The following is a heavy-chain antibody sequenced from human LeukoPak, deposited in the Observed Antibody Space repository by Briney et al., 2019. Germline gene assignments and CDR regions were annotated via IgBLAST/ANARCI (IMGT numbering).Heavy chain of an antibody. J-gene: IGHJ3*02. D-gene: IGHD5-12*01. V-gene: IGHV3-43D*03. CDR1: GFTFDDYA. CDR2: ISWDGGST. Sequence: GGSLRLSCAASGFTFDDYAMHWVRQAPGKGLEWVSLISWDGGSTYYADSVKGRFTISRDNAKNSLYLQMNSLRAEDTAVYYCARDRGYGAFDIWGQGTMVTASS. CDR3: ARDRGYGAFDI.